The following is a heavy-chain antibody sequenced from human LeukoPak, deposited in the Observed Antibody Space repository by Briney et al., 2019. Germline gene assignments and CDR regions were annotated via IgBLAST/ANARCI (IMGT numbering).Heavy chain of an antibody. CDR1: GFTFSSYS. CDR3: AKDISYSSSWYYFDY. V-gene: IGHV3-21*04. D-gene: IGHD6-13*01. CDR2: ISSSSSYI. J-gene: IGHJ4*02. Sequence: GGSLRLSCAASGFTFSSYSMTWVRQAPGKGLEWVSSISSSSSYIYYADSVKGRFTISRDNAKNSLYLQMNSLRAEDTALYYCAKDISYSSSWYYFDYWGQGTLVTVSS.